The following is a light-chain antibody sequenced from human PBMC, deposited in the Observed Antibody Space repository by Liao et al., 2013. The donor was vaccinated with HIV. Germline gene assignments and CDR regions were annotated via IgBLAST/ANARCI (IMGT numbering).Light chain of an antibody. CDR3: QVWDRSSGHPV. V-gene: IGLV3-21*04. CDR2: YDQ. J-gene: IGLJ1*01. CDR1: NIRSRG. Sequence: YVLTQPPSVSVAPGQTAVMTCGGNNIRSRGVHWYQQRPGQAPVLVMYYDQNRPSGIPERISGSISGNTATLTISGVETGDEADYYCQVWDRSSGHPVFGAGTKVTVL.